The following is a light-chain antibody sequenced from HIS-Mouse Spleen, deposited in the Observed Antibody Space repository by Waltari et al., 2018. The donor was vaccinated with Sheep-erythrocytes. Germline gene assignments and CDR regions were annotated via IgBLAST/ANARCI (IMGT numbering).Light chain of an antibody. Sequence: QSALTQPASVSGSPGQSLTISCTGTSSDVGSYNLVSWYQQHPGQAPKLMIYEGSKRPSGVSNRFSGSKSGNTASLTISGLQAEDEADYYCCSYAGSSTPWVFGGGTKLTVL. CDR2: EGS. CDR1: SSDVGSYNL. J-gene: IGLJ3*02. V-gene: IGLV2-23*01. CDR3: CSYAGSSTPWV.